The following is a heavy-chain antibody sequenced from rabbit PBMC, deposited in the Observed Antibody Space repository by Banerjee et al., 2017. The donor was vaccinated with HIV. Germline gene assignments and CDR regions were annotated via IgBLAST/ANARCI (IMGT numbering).Heavy chain of an antibody. CDR1: GFSFSSSYY. J-gene: IGHJ6*01. V-gene: IGHV1S40*01. CDR2: INAADDSKI. Sequence: LEESGGDLVKPGASLTLSCTASGFSFSSSYYMCWVRQAPVTGLEWIACINAADDSKICYASWAKGRFTISKTSSTTVTLQMTSLTAADTATYFCARDLGGSSDLWGPGTLVT. CDR3: ARDLGGSSDL. D-gene: IGHD8-1*01.